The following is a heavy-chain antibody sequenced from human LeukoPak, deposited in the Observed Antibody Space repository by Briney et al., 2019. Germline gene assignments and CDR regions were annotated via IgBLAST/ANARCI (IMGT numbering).Heavy chain of an antibody. V-gene: IGHV3-73*01. CDR1: GYTFSDFA. CDR2: IRSKAKSYET. Sequence: GSLRLSCAASGYTFSDFAIHWVRQASGKGLEWVGRIRSKAKSYETSYAASVKGRFTISRDDLKNTAYLQMNSLKNEDTALYYCTRPTDTEGDYWGQGTLVTVSS. J-gene: IGHJ4*02. CDR3: TRPTDTEGDY. D-gene: IGHD5-18*01.